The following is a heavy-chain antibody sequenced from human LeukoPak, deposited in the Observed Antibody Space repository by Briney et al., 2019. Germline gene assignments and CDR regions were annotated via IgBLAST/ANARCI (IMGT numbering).Heavy chain of an antibody. J-gene: IGHJ6*02. Sequence: PSETLSLTCAVSGGSISSGGYSWSWIRQPPGKGLEWIGYIYYSGSTNYNPSLKSRVTISVDTSKNQFSLKLSSVTAADTAVYYCARHSTEYYDFWSGPLVSHYYYGMDVWGQGTTVTVSS. CDR2: IYYSGST. CDR1: GGSISSGGYS. CDR3: ARHSTEYYDFWSGPLVSHYYYGMDV. V-gene: IGHV4-61*08. D-gene: IGHD3-3*01.